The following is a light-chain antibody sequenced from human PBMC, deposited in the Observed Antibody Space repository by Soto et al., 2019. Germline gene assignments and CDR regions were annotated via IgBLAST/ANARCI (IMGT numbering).Light chain of an antibody. V-gene: IGKV3D-15*01. Sequence: EIVMTQSPATLSVSPGERATLSCRASQSIGSNLAWYQQKPGQAPRLLIYAASIRATGIPERFSASGSGTDFTLTISRLEPEDSAVYFCQKYDTSPYTFGQGTKLEIK. CDR2: AAS. CDR3: QKYDTSPYT. J-gene: IGKJ2*01. CDR1: QSIGSN.